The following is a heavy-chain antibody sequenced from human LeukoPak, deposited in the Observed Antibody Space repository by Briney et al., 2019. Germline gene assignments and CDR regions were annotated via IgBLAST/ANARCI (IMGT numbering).Heavy chain of an antibody. CDR3: AKVPMTSSNYYFGP. Sequence: GGSLRLSCAASGFTFSNYAMGWGRQAPGEGVERVSVVTGTYNAPYQPNPVKCRFPVSRDNSRNTLYLHMSSLRAEDAALYCCAKVPMTSSNYYFGPGGQGTLVTVS. J-gene: IGHJ4*02. D-gene: IGHD1-1*01. V-gene: IGHV3-23*01. CDR2: VTGTYNAP. CDR1: GFTFSNYA.